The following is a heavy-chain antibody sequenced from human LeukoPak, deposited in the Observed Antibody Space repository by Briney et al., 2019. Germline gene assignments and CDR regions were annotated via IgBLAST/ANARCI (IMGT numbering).Heavy chain of an antibody. CDR1: GFTFSSYG. V-gene: IGHV3-30*03. J-gene: IGHJ1*01. D-gene: IGHD3-10*01. CDR2: ISYDGSNK. Sequence: TGGSLRLSCAASGFTFSSYGMHWVRQAPGKGLEWVAVISYDGSNKYYADSVKGRFTISRDNSKNTLYLQMNSLRAEDTAVYYCARDQFLRITMVRGVYPGYFQHWGQGTLVTVSS. CDR3: ARDQFLRITMVRGVYPGYFQH.